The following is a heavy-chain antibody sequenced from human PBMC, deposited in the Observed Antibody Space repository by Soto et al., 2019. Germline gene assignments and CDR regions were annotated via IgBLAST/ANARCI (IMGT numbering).Heavy chain of an antibody. CDR3: VSWADPPDQESFHL. CDR2: INQGGIQK. D-gene: IGHD2-2*01. V-gene: IGHV3-7*03. Sequence: GGSLRLSCAVCGFRFSSSWISWIRQAPWKGLEWVAHINQGGIQKYYVDSAKGRFTISRDNAKTSLYLQMNNLRAEDTATYYSVSWADPPDQESFHLCGQGILV. J-gene: IGHJ1*01. CDR1: GFRFSSSW.